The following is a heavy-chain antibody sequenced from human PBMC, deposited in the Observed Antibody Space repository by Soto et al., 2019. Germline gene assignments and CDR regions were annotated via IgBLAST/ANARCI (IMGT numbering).Heavy chain of an antibody. J-gene: IGHJ6*02. D-gene: IGHD5-12*01. V-gene: IGHV4-38-2*02. CDR1: GYSISSGYY. CDR2: IYHSGST. Sequence: SETLSLTCAVSGYSISSGYYWGWIRQPPGKGLEWIGSIYHSGSTYYNPSLKSRVTISVDTSKNQFSLKLSSVTAADTAVYYCAREDIVATTPYYYYGMDVWGQGTTVTASS. CDR3: AREDIVATTPYYYYGMDV.